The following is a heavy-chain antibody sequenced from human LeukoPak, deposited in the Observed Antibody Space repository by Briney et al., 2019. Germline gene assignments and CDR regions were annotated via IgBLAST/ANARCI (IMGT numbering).Heavy chain of an antibody. V-gene: IGHV5-51*01. D-gene: IGHD3-3*01. CDR3: ARNAPLQYYDFWSGYHFDY. J-gene: IGHJ4*02. CDR2: ISPGDFDT. CDR1: GYSFTTYW. Sequence: GESLKISCKASGYSFTTYWVAWVRQMPGKGLEWMGMISPGDFDTRYTPSFKGQVTISADKSISTAYLQWSSLKASDTAMYYCARNAPLQYYDFWSGYHFDYWGQGTLVTVSS.